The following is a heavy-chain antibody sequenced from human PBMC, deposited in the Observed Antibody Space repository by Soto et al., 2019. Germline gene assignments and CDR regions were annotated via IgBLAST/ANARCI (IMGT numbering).Heavy chain of an antibody. CDR1: GYTLTSYG. Sequence: ASVKVSCKASGYTLTSYGISWVRQAPGQGLEWMGWISAYNGNTNYAQKLQGRVTMTTDTSTSTAYMELRSLRSDDTAVYYCARDGPYDFWSGYPSQNYYMDVWGKGTTVTVSS. D-gene: IGHD3-3*01. CDR3: ARDGPYDFWSGYPSQNYYMDV. V-gene: IGHV1-18*01. J-gene: IGHJ6*03. CDR2: ISAYNGNT.